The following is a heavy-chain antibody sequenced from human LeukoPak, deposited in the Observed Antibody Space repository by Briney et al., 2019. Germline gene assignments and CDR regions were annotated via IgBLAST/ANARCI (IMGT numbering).Heavy chain of an antibody. CDR2: ISSSASTI. J-gene: IGHJ4*02. Sequence: GGSLRLSCAASGFTFSSYTMNWVGQAPGKGLEWVSYISSSASTIYYADSVKGRFTISRDNAKNSLYLQMNSLRAEDTAVYYCARDPWRYGVPSGFDYWGQGTLVTVSS. CDR3: ARDPWRYGVPSGFDY. CDR1: GFTFSSYT. V-gene: IGHV3-48*04. D-gene: IGHD4-17*01.